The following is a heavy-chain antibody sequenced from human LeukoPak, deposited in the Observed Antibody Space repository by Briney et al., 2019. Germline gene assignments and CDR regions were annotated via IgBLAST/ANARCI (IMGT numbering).Heavy chain of an antibody. CDR3: LRDLNWSLDQ. J-gene: IGHJ4*01. CDR1: GFTLSNYA. V-gene: IGHV3-33*01. CDR2: IWNDGGNE. D-gene: IGHD1-20*01. Sequence: GRSLRLSCAASGFTLSNYAMHWVRQAPGKGLEWVAVIWNDGGNENYADSVKGRFTISRDDAKNTLYLQMNSLRAEDTAVYYCLRDLNWSLDQWGQGTLVTVSS.